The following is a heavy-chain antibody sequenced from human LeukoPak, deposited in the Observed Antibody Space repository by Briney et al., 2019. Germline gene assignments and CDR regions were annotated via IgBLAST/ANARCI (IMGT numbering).Heavy chain of an antibody. CDR3: TTGESRN. V-gene: IGHV3-23*01. Sequence: GGSLRLSCAASGFTFSTFAMIWVRQPPGKGLEWVSSIFPSGGEIHYADSVRGRFTISRDNSKSTLSLQMNSLKTEDTAVYYCTTGESRNWGQGTLVTVSS. CDR2: IFPSGGEI. CDR1: GFTFSTFA. D-gene: IGHD1-26*01. J-gene: IGHJ4*02.